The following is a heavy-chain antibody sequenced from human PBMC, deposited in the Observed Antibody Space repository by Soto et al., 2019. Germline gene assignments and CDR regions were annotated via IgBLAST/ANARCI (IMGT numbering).Heavy chain of an antibody. CDR2: INAGNGNT. J-gene: IGHJ2*01. V-gene: IGHV1-3*01. D-gene: IGHD3-22*01. CDR3: ARDVGYYDSSGYWIYWYFDL. CDR1: GYTFTSYA. Sequence: ASVKVSCKASGYTFTSYAMHWVRQAPGQRLEWMGWINAGNGNTKYSQKFQGRVTITRDTSASTAYMELSSLRSEDTAVYYFARDVGYYDSSGYWIYWYFDLWGRGTLVTVSS.